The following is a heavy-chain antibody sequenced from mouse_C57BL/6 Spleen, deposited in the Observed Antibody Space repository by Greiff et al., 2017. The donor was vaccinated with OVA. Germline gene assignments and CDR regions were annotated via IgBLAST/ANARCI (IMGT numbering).Heavy chain of an antibody. CDR3: AREELGWYFDV. V-gene: IGHV1-80*01. D-gene: IGHD4-1*01. J-gene: IGHJ1*03. Sequence: VKLMESGAELVKPGASVKISCKASGYAFSSYWMNWVKQRPGKGLEWIGQIYPGDGDTNYNGKFKGKATLTADKSSSTAYMQLSSLTSEDSAVYFCAREELGWYFDVWGTGTTVTVSS. CDR1: GYAFSSYW. CDR2: IYPGDGDT.